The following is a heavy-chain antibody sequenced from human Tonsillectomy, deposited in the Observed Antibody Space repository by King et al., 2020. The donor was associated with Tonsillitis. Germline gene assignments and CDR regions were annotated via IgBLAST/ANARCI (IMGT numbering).Heavy chain of an antibody. J-gene: IGHJ6*02. CDR2: MNPNSGNT. V-gene: IGHV1-8*01. CDR3: ASCSGGSCYYGMDV. CDR1: GYTFTSYD. Sequence: VQLVQSGAEVKKPGASVKVSCKASGYTFTSYDINWVRQATGQGLEWMGWMNPNSGNTGYAQKFQGRVTMTRNTSISTAYRELSSLRSEDTAVYYCASCSGGSCYYGMDVWGQGTTVTVSS. D-gene: IGHD2-15*01.